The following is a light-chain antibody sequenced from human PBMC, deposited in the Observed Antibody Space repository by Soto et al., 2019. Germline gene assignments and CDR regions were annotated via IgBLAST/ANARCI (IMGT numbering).Light chain of an antibody. CDR3: QTWGTGIVI. V-gene: IGLV4-69*01. Sequence: QLVLTQSPSASASLGASVKLTCTLSSGHSNYAIAWHQQQPEKGPRYLMKLNSAGSHSKGDGIPNRFSGSSSGAERYLTISRLQSEDEADYYCQTWGTGIVIFGGGTKLTVL. CDR2: LNSAGSH. J-gene: IGLJ2*01. CDR1: SGHSNYA.